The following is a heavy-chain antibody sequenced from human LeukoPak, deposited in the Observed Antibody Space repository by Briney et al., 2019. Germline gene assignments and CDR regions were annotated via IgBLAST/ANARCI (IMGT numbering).Heavy chain of an antibody. CDR2: IYPGDSDT. V-gene: IGHV5-51*01. D-gene: IGHD2-15*01. Sequence: GESLKIACKGSGYSLTSYWIGRVRQMPGKGLEWMGLIYPGDSDTRYSPSFQGQVTISADKSSSTAYLQWSSLKASDTAMYYCARRGDLGGPVDYWGQGTLVTVSS. CDR1: GYSLTSYW. CDR3: ARRGDLGGPVDY. J-gene: IGHJ4*02.